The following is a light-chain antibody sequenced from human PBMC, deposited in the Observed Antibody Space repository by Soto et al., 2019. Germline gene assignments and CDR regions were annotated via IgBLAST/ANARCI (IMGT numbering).Light chain of an antibody. CDR3: QQRSNWWT. CDR2: AAS. V-gene: IGKV1-9*01. J-gene: IGKJ1*01. Sequence: IQLTQSPSSLSASVGDRVTITCRASQDIAIYLAWYQQKPGEAPKLLIYAASTLYGGVPSRFSGSGSGTDFALTITSLQAEDFAVYYCQQRSNWWTFGQGTKVDIK. CDR1: QDIAIY.